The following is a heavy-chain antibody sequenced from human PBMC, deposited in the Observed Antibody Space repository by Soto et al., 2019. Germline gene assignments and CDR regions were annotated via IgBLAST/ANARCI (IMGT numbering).Heavy chain of an antibody. CDR3: AKDEPGYYESSGYYNFDY. CDR2: IYSGGST. V-gene: IGHV3-53*01. CDR1: GFTVSSNY. J-gene: IGHJ4*02. D-gene: IGHD3-22*01. Sequence: PGGSLRLSCAASGFTVSSNYMSWVRQAPGKGLEWVSVIYSGGSTYYADSVKGRFTISRDNSKNTLYLQMNSLRAEDTAVYYCAKDEPGYYESSGYYNFDYWGQGTLVTVSS.